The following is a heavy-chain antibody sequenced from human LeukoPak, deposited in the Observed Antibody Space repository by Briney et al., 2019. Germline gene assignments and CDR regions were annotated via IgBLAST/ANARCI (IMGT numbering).Heavy chain of an antibody. J-gene: IGHJ4*02. V-gene: IGHV3-30*18. CDR1: GFTYSSYG. Sequence: PGGALRLSCAASGFTYSSYGMHWVRQAPGKALEWVAVISYDGSNKYYADSVKGRFTISRDNSENTLYLQMNSLRAEDMAVYYCAKSGPVVRIQFVRYWGQGTLVTVSS. D-gene: IGHD2-2*01. CDR3: AKSGPVVRIQFVRY. CDR2: ISYDGSNK.